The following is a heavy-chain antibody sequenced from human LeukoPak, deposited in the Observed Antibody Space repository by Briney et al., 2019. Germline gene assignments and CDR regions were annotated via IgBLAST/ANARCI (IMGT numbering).Heavy chain of an antibody. CDR2: FDPEDGET. CDR3: ARSRCSGSTSCYYFFFFDS. J-gene: IGHJ4*02. V-gene: IGHV1-24*01. D-gene: IGHD2-2*01. CDR1: GYTLTELS. Sequence: ASVKVSCKVSGYTLTELSMHWVRQAPGKGLEWMGGFDPEDGETIYAQKFQGRVTMTEDTSTDTAYMELSSLRSEDTAVYYCARSRCSGSTSCYYFFFFDSWGQGTLVAVSS.